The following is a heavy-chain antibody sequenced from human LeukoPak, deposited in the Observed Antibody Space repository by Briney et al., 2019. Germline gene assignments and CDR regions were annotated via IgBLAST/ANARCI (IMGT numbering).Heavy chain of an antibody. J-gene: IGHJ3*01. V-gene: IGHV1-2*02. D-gene: IGHD3-3*01. CDR2: SNPQSGGT. CDR3: ARVDRLYFCNQKTAYEI. Sequence: ASVKVSCKASGYRYIGYYIHWGRHAPGQGLEWMVWSNPQSGGTRYAPKFQGRVTMSSDTSINTAYMELRTLRSDDTAVFYCARVDRLYFCNQKTAYEIWGQGTRVTVSS. CDR1: GYRYIGYY.